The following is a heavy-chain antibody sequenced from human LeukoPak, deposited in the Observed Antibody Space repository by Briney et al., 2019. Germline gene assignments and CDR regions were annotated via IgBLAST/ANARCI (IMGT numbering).Heavy chain of an antibody. Sequence: GRSLRLSCAASGFTFSNYAMRWVRQAPGKGLEWVSSISTSSSSKYYADSVKGRFTVSRDNAKNSLDLQMNSLRAEDTAVYYCARWDDLFLIDFWGQGTLVTVSS. D-gene: IGHD3-9*01. CDR2: ISTSSSSK. CDR3: ARWDDLFLIDF. CDR1: GFTFSNYA. V-gene: IGHV3-21*01. J-gene: IGHJ4*02.